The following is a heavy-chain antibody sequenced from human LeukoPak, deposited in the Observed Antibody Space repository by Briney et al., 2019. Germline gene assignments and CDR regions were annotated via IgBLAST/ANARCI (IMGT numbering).Heavy chain of an antibody. CDR3: ARGGAVKLDY. CDR2: INVDGSEK. CDR1: GFTFCGYW. V-gene: IGHV3-7*05. Sequence: GGSLRLSCAASGFTFCGYWMSWVRQAPGKGLEWVANINVDGSEKYYVDSLKGRFTISRDNAKNSLYLQMNSLRAEDTAVYYCARGGAVKLDYWGQGTLVTVSS. J-gene: IGHJ4*02. D-gene: IGHD1-26*01.